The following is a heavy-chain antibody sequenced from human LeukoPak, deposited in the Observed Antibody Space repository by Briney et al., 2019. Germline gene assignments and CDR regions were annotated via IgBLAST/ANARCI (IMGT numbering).Heavy chain of an antibody. D-gene: IGHD6-19*01. CDR2: ISYDGSNK. Sequence: GGSLRLSCAASGFTFSSYGMHWVRQAPGKGLEWVAVISYDGSNKYYADSVKGRFTISRDNSKNTLYLQMNSLRAEDTAVYYCAKDRLAVAGTAAFDIWGQGTMVTVSS. CDR1: GFTFSSYG. J-gene: IGHJ3*02. CDR3: AKDRLAVAGTAAFDI. V-gene: IGHV3-30*18.